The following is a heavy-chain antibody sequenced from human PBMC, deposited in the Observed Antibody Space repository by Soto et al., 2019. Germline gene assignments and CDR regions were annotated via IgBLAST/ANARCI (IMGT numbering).Heavy chain of an antibody. CDR2: ISYDGSNK. Sequence: QVQLVESGGGVVQPGRSLRLSCAASGFTFSSYGMHWVRQAPGKGLEWVAVISYDGSNKYYADSVKGRFTISRDNSKNTLYLQMNSLGAEDTAVYYGAKDRVTALFDYWGQGTLVTVSS. J-gene: IGHJ4*02. CDR1: GFTFSSYG. V-gene: IGHV3-30*18. D-gene: IGHD2-21*02. CDR3: AKDRVTALFDY.